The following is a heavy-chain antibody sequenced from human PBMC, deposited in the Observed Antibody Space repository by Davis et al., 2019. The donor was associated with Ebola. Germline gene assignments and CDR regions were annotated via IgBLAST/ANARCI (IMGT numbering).Heavy chain of an antibody. CDR2: VSNDGSHE. D-gene: IGHD1-7*01. V-gene: IGHV3-30*15. Sequence: GESLKISCAASGFTFNTHTMHWVRQAPGKGLEWVAHVSNDGSHEMYADSVKGRITISRDNSINTLYLQMSSLRPDDTAVYFCAKSNRGWNYTPHYLDDWGQGALVSVSS. CDR3: AKSNRGWNYTPHYLDD. CDR1: GFTFNTHT. J-gene: IGHJ4*02.